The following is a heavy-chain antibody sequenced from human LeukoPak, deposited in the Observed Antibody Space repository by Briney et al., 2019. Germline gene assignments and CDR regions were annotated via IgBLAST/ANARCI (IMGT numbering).Heavy chain of an antibody. V-gene: IGHV3-48*04. CDR2: ISSSGSTI. CDR3: ARYSGSSRNAFDM. Sequence: PGGSLRLSCAASGFTFSSYPVSWVRQAPGKGLEWVSYISSSGSTIYYADSVKGRFTISRDNAKNSLYLQMNSLRAEDTAVYYCARYSGSSRNAFDMWGQGTMVSVSS. CDR1: GFTFSSYP. J-gene: IGHJ3*02. D-gene: IGHD1-26*01.